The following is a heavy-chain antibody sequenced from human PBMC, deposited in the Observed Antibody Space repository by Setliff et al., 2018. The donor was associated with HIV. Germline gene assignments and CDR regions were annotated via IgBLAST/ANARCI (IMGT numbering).Heavy chain of an antibody. CDR1: GRSISSYY. CDR2: IYYSGSP. CDR3: ARHMGRAYYDYAGGSYRRGDAFDI. D-gene: IGHD3-16*02. J-gene: IGHJ3*02. V-gene: IGHV4-59*08. Sequence: SETLSLTCTVSGRSISSYYWSWIRQPPGKGLEWIGYIYYSGSPNYNPSLKSRVTISVDTSKNQFSLKLGSVTAADTAVYYCARHMGRAYYDYAGGSYRRGDAFDIRGLGTMVTVSS.